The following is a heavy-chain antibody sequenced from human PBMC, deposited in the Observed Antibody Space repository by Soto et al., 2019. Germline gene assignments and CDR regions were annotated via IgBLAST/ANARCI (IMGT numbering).Heavy chain of an antibody. CDR1: GYTFTSYG. CDR3: ARVFGYYDFWSGYYHYYYMDV. CDR2: ISAYNGNT. Sequence: ASVKVSCKASGYTFTSYGISWVRQAPGQGLEWMGWISAYNGNTNYAQKLQGRVTMTTDTSTSTAYMELRSLRSDDTAVYYCARVFGYYDFWSGYYHYYYMDVWGKGTTVTVSS. V-gene: IGHV1-18*01. J-gene: IGHJ6*03. D-gene: IGHD3-3*01.